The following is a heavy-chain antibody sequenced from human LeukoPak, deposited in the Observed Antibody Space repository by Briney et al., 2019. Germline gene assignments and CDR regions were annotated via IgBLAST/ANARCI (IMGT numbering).Heavy chain of an antibody. J-gene: IGHJ4*02. CDR3: AFRFLEWLLGPLDFDY. CDR1: RFTFSNAW. D-gene: IGHD3-3*01. CDR2: IKSKVDGGTT. V-gene: IGHV3-15*01. Sequence: GGSLRLSCAASRFTFSNAWMCWVRQAPGKGLEWVGRIKSKVDGGTTDYAAPVKGRFTISRDNSKNTLYLQMNSLRAEDTAVYYCAFRFLEWLLGPLDFDYWGQGTLVTVSS.